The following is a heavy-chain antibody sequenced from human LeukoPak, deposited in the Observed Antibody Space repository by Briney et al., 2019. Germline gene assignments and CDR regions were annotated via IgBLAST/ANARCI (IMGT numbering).Heavy chain of an antibody. CDR3: ARDYKYYDSGSYYDY. Sequence: SETLSLTCTVSGGSISSSSYYWGWIRQPPGKGLEWIGSIYYSGSTYYNPSLKSRVTMSVDTSKNQFSLRLRSVTAADTALYYCARDYKYYDSGSYYDYWGQGTLVTVSS. J-gene: IGHJ4*02. D-gene: IGHD3-10*01. V-gene: IGHV4-39*07. CDR2: IYYSGST. CDR1: GGSISSSSYY.